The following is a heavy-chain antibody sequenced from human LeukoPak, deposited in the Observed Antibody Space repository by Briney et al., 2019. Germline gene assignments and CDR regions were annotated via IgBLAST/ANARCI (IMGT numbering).Heavy chain of an antibody. J-gene: IGHJ4*02. CDR3: ARHIRGNFYFDY. V-gene: IGHV4-39*01. CDR2: IYYSGST. CDR1: GDSISSSNYY. Sequence: PSETLSLNCTVSGDSISSSNYYWGWFRQPPGKGLEWIGSIYYSGSTYYNPSLKSRVTISVDTSKNQFSLKLSSVTAADTAVYYCARHIRGNFYFDYWGQGALVTVSS. D-gene: IGHD4-23*01.